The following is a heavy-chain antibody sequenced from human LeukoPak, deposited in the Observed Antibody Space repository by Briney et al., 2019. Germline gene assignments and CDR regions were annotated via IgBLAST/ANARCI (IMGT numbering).Heavy chain of an antibody. CDR1: GFTFSSYG. CDR3: AKDNRDDFWSGYRIHYYYYMDV. J-gene: IGHJ6*03. V-gene: IGHV3-30*02. CDR2: IRYDGSNK. D-gene: IGHD3-3*01. Sequence: GGSLRLSCAASGFTFSSYGMHWVRQAPGKGLEWVAFIRYDGSNKYYADSVKGRFTISRDNSKNTLYLQMNSLRAEDTAVYYCAKDNRDDFWSGYRIHYYYYMDVWGKGTTVTVSS.